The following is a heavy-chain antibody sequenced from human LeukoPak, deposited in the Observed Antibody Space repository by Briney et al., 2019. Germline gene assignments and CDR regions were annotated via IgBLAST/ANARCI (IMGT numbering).Heavy chain of an antibody. CDR2: IKQDGSEK. J-gene: IGHJ4*02. Sequence: PGTSLRLSCEASGFTFSHFGMHWVRQAPGKGLEWVANIKQDGSEKYYVDSVKGRFTISRDNAKNSLYLQMNSLRAEDTAVYYCARGGGKDSGSYQGEFDYWGQGTLVTVSS. CDR3: ARGGGKDSGSYQGEFDY. CDR1: GFTFSHFG. D-gene: IGHD1-26*01. V-gene: IGHV3-7*01.